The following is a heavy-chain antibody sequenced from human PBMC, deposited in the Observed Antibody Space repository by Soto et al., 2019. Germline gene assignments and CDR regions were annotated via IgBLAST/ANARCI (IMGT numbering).Heavy chain of an antibody. CDR2: INHSGSA. Sequence: SETLSHTCDVYGGSFIGYIWTWIRQTTGKGLQWIGQINHSGSANYNPSLKSRVTISVHTSNSQFSLELSSVTAADTAVYYCARGRANRRRGAYYYYYYGMDVWGQGTTVTVSS. J-gene: IGHJ6*02. CDR3: ARGRANRRRGAYYYYYYGMDV. V-gene: IGHV4-34*01. D-gene: IGHD3-10*01. CDR1: GGSFIGYI.